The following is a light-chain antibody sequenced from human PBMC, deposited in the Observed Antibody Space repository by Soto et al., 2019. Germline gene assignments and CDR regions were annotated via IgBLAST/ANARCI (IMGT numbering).Light chain of an antibody. CDR3: KQRSNWPPIT. V-gene: IGKV3D-20*02. Sequence: IVLTQSPGTVSLSRGERATLXCRASQNVTSRSYTWYQQGPGQAVRIRTFGPSSRATGIQERLTGSGSGKDFTLNISRLEPEEFAVYYCKQRSNWPPITFGQGTRLEIK. CDR2: GPS. J-gene: IGKJ5*01. CDR1: QNVTSRS.